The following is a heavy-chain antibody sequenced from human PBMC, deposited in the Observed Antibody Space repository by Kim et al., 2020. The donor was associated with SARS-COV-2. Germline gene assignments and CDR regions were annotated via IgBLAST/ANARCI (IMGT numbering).Heavy chain of an antibody. Sequence: SETLSLTCTVSGGSISSSSYYWGWIRQPPGVGLEWIGNIYYSGSTYYNPPLKSRVTITVDTSKNQFSLKLSSLTAADKAVYYCERGAGGSGTYYQDWFDPWGQGTLVTVSS. J-gene: IGHJ5*02. CDR2: IYYSGST. V-gene: IGHV4-39*07. CDR3: ERGAGGSGTYYQDWFDP. CDR1: GGSISSSSYY. D-gene: IGHD3-10*01.